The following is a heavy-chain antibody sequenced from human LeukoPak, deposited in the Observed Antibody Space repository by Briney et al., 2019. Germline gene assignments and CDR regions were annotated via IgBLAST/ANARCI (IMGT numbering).Heavy chain of an antibody. V-gene: IGHV3-66*01. J-gene: IGHJ4*02. Sequence: GGSLRLSCAASGFTVSNNYMNWVRQAPGRGLEWVSVIYSGGRIYYADSVKGRFTISRDNSKNPLYLQMNSLRAEDTAVYYCGGYSPYLDYWGQGTLVTVSS. CDR1: GFTVSNNY. D-gene: IGHD3-22*01. CDR3: GGYSPYLDY. CDR2: IYSGGRI.